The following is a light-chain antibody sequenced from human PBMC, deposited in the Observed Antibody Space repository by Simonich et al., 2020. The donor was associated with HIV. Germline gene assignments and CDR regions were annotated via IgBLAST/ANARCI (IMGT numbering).Light chain of an antibody. CDR1: QSVSSN. Sequence: EIVMTQSPATVSVSPGERATLSCRASQSVSSNLAWDQQKPGQAPRILIYGASTRATGSPARFSGSGSGRDFTLTISNMHSEDFAVYYCQQYNNWPLLFGQGTKLEIK. J-gene: IGKJ2*01. CDR3: QQYNNWPLL. CDR2: GAS. V-gene: IGKV3-15*01.